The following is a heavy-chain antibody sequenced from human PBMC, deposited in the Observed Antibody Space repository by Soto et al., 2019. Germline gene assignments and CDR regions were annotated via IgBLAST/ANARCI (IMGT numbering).Heavy chain of an antibody. CDR2: IYRDDDK. D-gene: IGHD3-3*01. J-gene: IGHJ4*02. Sequence: QITLNESGPTVVRRTEPLTLTCRFSGFSLTTSGVGVGWIRQSPGKAPEWLALIYRDDDKRYSASLKSRLTIAKDTSKNQVVMTVADLDPTDTATYYCAHRVLRTVFGLVTTTAIYFVFWGEGAPVAVSS. CDR3: AHRVLRTVFGLVTTTAIYFVF. CDR1: GFSLTTSGVG. V-gene: IGHV2-5*02.